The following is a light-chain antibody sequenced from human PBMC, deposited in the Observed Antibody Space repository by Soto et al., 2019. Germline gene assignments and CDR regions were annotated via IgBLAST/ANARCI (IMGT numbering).Light chain of an antibody. V-gene: IGKV3-15*01. J-gene: IGKJ1*01. CDR1: QSVRSN. CDR3: QQYNNWPRT. CDR2: GAS. Sequence: EIGVTQSPSTLAVSPGPFVDLSCRAGQSVRSNLAWYQQKPGQAPRLLIYGASTRATGIPARCSGSGSGTEFTLTISSLQSEDFAVDYCQQYNNWPRTFCQGTKVDIK.